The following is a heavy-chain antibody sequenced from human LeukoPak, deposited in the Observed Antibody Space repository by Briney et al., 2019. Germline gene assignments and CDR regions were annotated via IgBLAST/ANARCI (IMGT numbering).Heavy chain of an antibody. CDR3: ARSYYDSSGYQYYFDC. D-gene: IGHD3-22*01. V-gene: IGHV3-30*03. CDR1: GFTFSSYG. J-gene: IGHJ4*02. Sequence: GGSLRLSCAASGFTFSSYGMHWVRQAPGKGLERVAVISYDGSNKYYADSVKGRFTISRDNSKNTLYLQMNSLRAEDTAVYYCARSYYDSSGYQYYFDCWGQGTLVTVSS. CDR2: ISYDGSNK.